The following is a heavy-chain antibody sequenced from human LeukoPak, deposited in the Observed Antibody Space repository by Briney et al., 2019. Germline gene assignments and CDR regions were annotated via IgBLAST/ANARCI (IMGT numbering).Heavy chain of an antibody. J-gene: IGHJ4*02. CDR3: ARNGYSSGWYYFDY. D-gene: IGHD6-19*01. Sequence: ASVKVSCKASGYTFTSYGISWVRQAPGQGLEWMGWISGYNGNTNYAQKIQGRVTMTTDTSTSTAYMELRSLRSDDTAVYYCARNGYSSGWYYFDYWGQGTLVTASS. CDR2: ISGYNGNT. V-gene: IGHV1-18*01. CDR1: GYTFTSYG.